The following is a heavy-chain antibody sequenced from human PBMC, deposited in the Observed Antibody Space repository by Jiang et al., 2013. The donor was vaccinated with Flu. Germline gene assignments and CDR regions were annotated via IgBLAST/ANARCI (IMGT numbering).Heavy chain of an antibody. J-gene: IGHJ3*02. CDR3: ARGSYDSRGNAFDI. CDR2: IYYSGST. CDR1: GGSISSSSYY. Sequence: GPGLVKPSETLSLTCTVSGGSISSSSYYWGWIRQPPGKGLEWIGSIYYSGSTYYNPSLKSRVTISVDTSKNQFSLKLSSVTAADTAVYYCARGSYDSRGNAFDIWGQGTMVTVSS. D-gene: IGHD3-22*01. V-gene: IGHV4-39*01.